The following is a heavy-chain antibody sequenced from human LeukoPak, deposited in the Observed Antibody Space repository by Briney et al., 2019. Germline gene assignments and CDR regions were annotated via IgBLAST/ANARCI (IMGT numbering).Heavy chain of an antibody. CDR1: TFSFRTYA. V-gene: IGHV3-64*01. Sequence: PGGSLRLSCAASTFSFRTYAMHWVRQAPGKGLEYVSAISYDGGSTYYANSVKGRFIISRDNSKNTLYLQIDSLRAEDMGVYYCARRLPGTDRGGAFDIWGQGTMVTVSS. CDR2: ISYDGGST. J-gene: IGHJ3*02. CDR3: ARRLPGTDRGGAFDI. D-gene: IGHD5-12*01.